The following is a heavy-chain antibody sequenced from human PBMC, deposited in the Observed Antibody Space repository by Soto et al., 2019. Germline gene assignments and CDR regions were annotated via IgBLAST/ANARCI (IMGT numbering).Heavy chain of an antibody. D-gene: IGHD3-10*01. CDR2: ISGSGGST. J-gene: IGHJ6*02. Sequence: GGSLRLSCAASGFTFSSYAMSWVRQAPGKGLEWVSAISGSGGSTYYADSVKGRFTISRDNSKNTLYLQMNSLRAEDTAVYYCANLYGSGSYYSSYYYYGMDVWGQGTTVTVSS. CDR3: ANLYGSGSYYSSYYYYGMDV. CDR1: GFTFSSYA. V-gene: IGHV3-23*01.